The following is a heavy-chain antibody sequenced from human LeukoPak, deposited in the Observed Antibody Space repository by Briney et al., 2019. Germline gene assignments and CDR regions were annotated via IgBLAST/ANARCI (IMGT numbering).Heavy chain of an antibody. CDR3: ARNYDILTGYPGPVDY. D-gene: IGHD3-9*01. CDR2: IKQDGSEK. J-gene: IGHJ4*02. V-gene: IGHV3-7*01. CDR1: GFTFSDYY. Sequence: QPGGSLRLSCAASGFTFSDYYMSWIRRAPGKGLEWVANIKQDGSEKYYVDSVKGRFTISRDNAKNSLYLQMNCLRAEDTAVYYCARNYDILTGYPGPVDYWGQGTLVTVSS.